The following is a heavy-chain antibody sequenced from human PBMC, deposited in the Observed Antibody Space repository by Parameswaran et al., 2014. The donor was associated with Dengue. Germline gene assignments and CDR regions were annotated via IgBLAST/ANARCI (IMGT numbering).Heavy chain of an antibody. D-gene: IGHD2-8*02. CDR3: ARNLGGVGYFDY. J-gene: IGHJ4*02. Sequence: VRQAPGKALEWLALIDWDDDKYYSTSLKTRLTISKDTSKNQVVLTMTNMDPVDTATYYCARNLGGVGYFDYWGQGTLVTVSS. V-gene: IGHV2-70*18. CDR2: IDWDDDK.